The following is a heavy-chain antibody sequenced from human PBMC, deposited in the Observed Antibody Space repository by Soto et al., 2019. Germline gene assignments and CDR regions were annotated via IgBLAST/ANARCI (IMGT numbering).Heavy chain of an antibody. D-gene: IGHD6-19*01. CDR2: IVPIFGTT. CDR3: ARVEAVAGLYNYPGLAV. CDR1: GGTFSNYA. V-gene: IGHV1-69*15. Sequence: QVKLVHSAAELKKPGSSVKVSCQVSGGTFSNYAIDWVRLATGHGLEWMGRIVPIFGTTYYTQKFQGRATISADESTTRAYLEMSSLRSEDTAIYYCARVEAVAGLYNYPGLAVWGQGAAVTVSS. J-gene: IGHJ6*02.